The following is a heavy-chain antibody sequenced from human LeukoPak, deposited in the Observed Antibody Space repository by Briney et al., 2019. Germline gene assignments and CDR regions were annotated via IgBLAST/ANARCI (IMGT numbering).Heavy chain of an antibody. Sequence: PGRSLRLSCAASGFTFDDYAMHWVRHAPGKGLEWVSGISWNSGSIGYADSVKGRFTISRDNAKNSLYLQMNSLRAEDTALYYCAKGLTRGTGALDIWGQGTMVTVSS. V-gene: IGHV3-9*01. J-gene: IGHJ3*02. CDR1: GFTFDDYA. CDR3: AKGLTRGTGALDI. D-gene: IGHD1-14*01. CDR2: ISWNSGSI.